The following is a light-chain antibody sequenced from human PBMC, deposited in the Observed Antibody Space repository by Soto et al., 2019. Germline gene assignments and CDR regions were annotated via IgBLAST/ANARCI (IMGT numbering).Light chain of an antibody. CDR3: QHYFGYPWT. Sequence: DIQVTQSPSSLSASVGDRVNITCRASQSISTWLAWYQQQPGRAPRLLIYDASTLQSGVPSTFSGSGSGTEFTLTISSLQPDDFSSYYCQHYFGYPWTFGQGTKV. CDR1: QSISTW. V-gene: IGKV1-5*01. J-gene: IGKJ1*01. CDR2: DAS.